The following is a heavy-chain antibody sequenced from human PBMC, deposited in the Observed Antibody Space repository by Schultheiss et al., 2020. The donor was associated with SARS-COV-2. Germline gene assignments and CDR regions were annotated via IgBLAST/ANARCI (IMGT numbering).Heavy chain of an antibody. Sequence: GGSLRLSCAASGFTFSNYWMSWVRQAPGKGLEWVANMKQDGSKKYYVDSVKGRFTISRDNAKNSLYLQMNSLRAEDTAVYYCARDDPSGYYDFWGQGTLVTVSS. D-gene: IGHD3-22*01. CDR3: ARDDPSGYYDF. CDR2: MKQDGSKK. J-gene: IGHJ4*02. V-gene: IGHV3-7*05. CDR1: GFTFSNYW.